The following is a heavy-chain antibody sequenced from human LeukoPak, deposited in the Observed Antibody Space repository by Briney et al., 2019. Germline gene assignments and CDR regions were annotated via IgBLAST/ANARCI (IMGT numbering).Heavy chain of an antibody. V-gene: IGHV4-39*01. J-gene: IGHJ4*02. CDR1: GGSISSSSYY. CDR3: ARQPMIVVVFDY. D-gene: IGHD3-22*01. CDR2: IYYSGST. Sequence: PSETLSLTCTVSGGSISSSSYYWGWIRQPPGKGLEWIGSIYYSGSTYYNPSLKSRVTISVDTSKNQFSLKLSSVTAADTAVYYCARQPMIVVVFDYWGQGTLVTVSS.